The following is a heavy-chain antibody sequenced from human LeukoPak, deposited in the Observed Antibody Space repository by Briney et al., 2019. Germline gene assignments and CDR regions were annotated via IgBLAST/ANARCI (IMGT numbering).Heavy chain of an antibody. V-gene: IGHV4-4*07. D-gene: IGHD6-19*01. CDR2: IYTSGST. CDR1: GGSISSYY. CDR3: AREMYSSGWDLFNY. Sequence: SETLSLTCTVSGGSISSYYWSWIRQPAGKGLEWIGRIYTSGSTNYNPSLKSRVTMSVDTSKNQFSLKLSSVTAADTAVYYCAREMYSSGWDLFNYWGQGTLVTASS. J-gene: IGHJ4*02.